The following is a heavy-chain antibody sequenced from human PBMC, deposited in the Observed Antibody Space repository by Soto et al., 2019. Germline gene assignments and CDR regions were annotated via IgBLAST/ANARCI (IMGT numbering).Heavy chain of an antibody. Sequence: ASVKVSWKASGGTFSSYAISWVLQAPGQGLEWMGGIIPIFGTANYAQKFQGRVTITADESTSTAYMELSSLRSEDTAVYYCARVGKGSSNYDILTGYYASWFDPWGQGTLVTVSS. CDR2: IIPIFGTA. CDR3: ARVGKGSSNYDILTGYYASWFDP. V-gene: IGHV1-69*13. CDR1: GGTFSSYA. J-gene: IGHJ5*02. D-gene: IGHD3-9*01.